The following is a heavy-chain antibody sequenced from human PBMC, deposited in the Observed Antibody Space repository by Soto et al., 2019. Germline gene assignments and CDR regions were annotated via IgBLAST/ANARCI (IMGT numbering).Heavy chain of an antibody. CDR1: GGTFSSYA. CDR3: ARVGRGSSSAADFDY. D-gene: IGHD6-6*01. CDR2: IIPIFGTA. V-gene: IGHV1-69*13. J-gene: IGHJ4*02. Sequence: GASVKVSCKASGGTFSSYAISWVRQAPGQGLEWMGGIIPIFGTANYAQKFQGRVTITADESTSTAYMELSSLRSEDTAVYYCARVGRGSSSAADFDYWGQGTLVTVSS.